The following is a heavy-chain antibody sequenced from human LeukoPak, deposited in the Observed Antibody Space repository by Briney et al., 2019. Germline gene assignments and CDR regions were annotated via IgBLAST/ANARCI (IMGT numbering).Heavy chain of an antibody. CDR1: GFTFSSYA. Sequence: PGGSLRLSCAASGFTFSSYAMSWVRQAPGKGLEWVSGISGSAYSTYYADSVQGRFTISRDNSKNTLYLQMNSLTAEDTAVYYCAKEAGYSGYDYPDYWGQGTLVTVSS. J-gene: IGHJ4*02. D-gene: IGHD5-12*01. CDR3: AKEAGYSGYDYPDY. V-gene: IGHV3-23*01. CDR2: ISGSAYST.